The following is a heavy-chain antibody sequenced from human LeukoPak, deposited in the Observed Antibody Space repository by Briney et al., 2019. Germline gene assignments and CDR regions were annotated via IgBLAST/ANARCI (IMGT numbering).Heavy chain of an antibody. CDR3: ARGSDGYFWSGSPLFDY. CDR2: IYHSGST. V-gene: IGHV4-38-2*02. D-gene: IGHD3-3*01. CDR1: GYSISSGYY. Sequence: SETLSLTCTVSGYSISSGYYWGWIRQPPGKGLEWIGSIYHSGSTYYNPSLKSRVTISVDTSKNQFSLKLSSVTAADTAVYYCARGSDGYFWSGSPLFDYWGQGTLVTVSS. J-gene: IGHJ4*02.